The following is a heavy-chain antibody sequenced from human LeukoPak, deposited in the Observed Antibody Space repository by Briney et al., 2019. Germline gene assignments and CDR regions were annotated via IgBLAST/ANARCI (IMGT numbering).Heavy chain of an antibody. V-gene: IGHV4-59*08. J-gene: IGHJ4*02. CDR2: IYYSGST. CDR1: GDSISSYY. CDR3: ARHTRGDWNRVFDY. Sequence: PSETLSLTCTVSGDSISSYYWSWLRQPPGKGLEWIGYIYYSGSTNYNPSLKSRVTISVDTSKDQFSLKLSSVTAADTAVYYCARHTRGDWNRVFDYWGQGTLVTVSS. D-gene: IGHD1-1*01.